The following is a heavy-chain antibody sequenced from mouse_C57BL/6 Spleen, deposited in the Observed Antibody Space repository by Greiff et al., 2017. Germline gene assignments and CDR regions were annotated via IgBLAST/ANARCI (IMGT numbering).Heavy chain of an antibody. V-gene: IGHV5-6*01. D-gene: IGHD1-1*01. CDR2: ISSGGSYT. Sequence: EVKLVESGGDLVKPGGSLKLSCAASGFTFSSYGMSWVRQTPDKRLEWVATISSGGSYTYYPDSVKGRFTISRDNAKNTLYLQMSSLKSEDTAMYYCARHRNYGNGYAMDYWGQGTSVTVSS. CDR3: ARHRNYGNGYAMDY. J-gene: IGHJ4*01. CDR1: GFTFSSYG.